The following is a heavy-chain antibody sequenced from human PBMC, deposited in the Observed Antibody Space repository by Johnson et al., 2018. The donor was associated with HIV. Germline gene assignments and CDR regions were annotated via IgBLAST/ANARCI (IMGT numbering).Heavy chain of an antibody. CDR1: GFTFNDYY. J-gene: IGHJ3*02. D-gene: IGHD3-22*01. Sequence: QVPLVESGGVLVKPGGSLRLSCAASGFTFNDYYMSWIRQAPGKGLEWVSYISNSGSSVYYADSVKGRFTISRDNAKNSLYLQMNSLRAEDTAVYYCARDSYDISGQQHDAFDIWGQGTMVTVSS. CDR3: ARDSYDISGQQHDAFDI. CDR2: ISNSGSSV. V-gene: IGHV3-11*04.